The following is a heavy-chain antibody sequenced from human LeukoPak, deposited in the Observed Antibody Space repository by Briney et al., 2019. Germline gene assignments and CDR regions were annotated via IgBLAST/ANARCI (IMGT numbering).Heavy chain of an antibody. J-gene: IGHJ4*02. D-gene: IGHD6-19*01. CDR3: ASGSSGWYFPIDY. Sequence: SETLSLTCAVYGGSFSGYYWSWIRQPPGKGLEWIGYIYYSGSTNYNPSLKSRVTISVDTSKNQFSLKLSSVTAADTAVYYCASGSSGWYFPIDYRGQGTLVTVSS. V-gene: IGHV4-59*01. CDR1: GGSFSGYY. CDR2: IYYSGST.